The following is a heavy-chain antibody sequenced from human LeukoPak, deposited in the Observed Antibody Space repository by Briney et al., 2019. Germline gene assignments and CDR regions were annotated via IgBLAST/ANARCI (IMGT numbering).Heavy chain of an antibody. CDR2: ITGGGSGI. V-gene: IGHV3-23*01. CDR1: GFTFSNYV. Sequence: GGSLRFSCAASGFTFSNYVMSWVRQAPGKGLEWVSAITGGGSGIYSADSMKSRFIISRDNSKNTLYLKIKSLKAEDTSVYYCAKWGDYDVLTGYYVSDYWGQGTLVTVSS. D-gene: IGHD3-9*01. CDR3: AKWGDYDVLTGYYVSDY. J-gene: IGHJ4*02.